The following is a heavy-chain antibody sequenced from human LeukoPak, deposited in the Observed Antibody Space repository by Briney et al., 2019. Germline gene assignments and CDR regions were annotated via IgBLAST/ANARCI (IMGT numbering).Heavy chain of an antibody. CDR3: AGSTVTPFSGAFDI. CDR2: IYYSGST. Sequence: SETLSLTCTVSGGSISSYYWSWIRQPPGKGLEWIGYIYYSGSTNYNPSLKSRVTISVDTSKNQFPLKLSSVTAADTAVYYCAGSTVTPFSGAFDIWGQGTMVTVSS. J-gene: IGHJ3*02. CDR1: GGSISSYY. D-gene: IGHD4-17*01. V-gene: IGHV4-59*01.